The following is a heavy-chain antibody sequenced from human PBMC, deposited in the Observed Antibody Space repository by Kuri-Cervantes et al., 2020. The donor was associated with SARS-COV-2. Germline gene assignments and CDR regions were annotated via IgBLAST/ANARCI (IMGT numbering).Heavy chain of an antibody. CDR3: TRSLVLRFLEWLSYYYYYGMDV. J-gene: IGHJ6*02. CDR2: IRSKAYGGTT. D-gene: IGHD3-3*01. V-gene: IGHV3-49*04. Sequence: GESLKISCTASGFTFGDYAMSWVRQAPGKGLEWVGFIRSKAYGGTTEYAASVKGRFTISRDDSKSIAYLQMNSLKTEDTAVYYCTRSLVLRFLEWLSYYYYYGMDVWGQGTTVNVSS. CDR1: GFTFGDYA.